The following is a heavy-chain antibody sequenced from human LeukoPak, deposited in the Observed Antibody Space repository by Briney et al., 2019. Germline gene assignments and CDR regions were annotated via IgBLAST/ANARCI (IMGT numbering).Heavy chain of an antibody. CDR3: ARGSLSYDSSGYYFGY. D-gene: IGHD3-22*01. V-gene: IGHV1-69*04. J-gene: IGHJ4*01. Sequence: SAKVSCKASGYTFTSYAISWVRQAPGQGLEWMGRIIPILGIANYAQKFQGRVTITADKSTSTAYMELSSLRSEDTAVYYCARGSLSYDSSGYYFGYWGQGTLVTVSS. CDR1: GYTFTSYA. CDR2: IIPILGIA.